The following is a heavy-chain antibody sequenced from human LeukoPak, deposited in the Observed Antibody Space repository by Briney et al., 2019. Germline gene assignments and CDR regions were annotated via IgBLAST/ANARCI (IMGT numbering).Heavy chain of an antibody. Sequence: ASVKVSCKASGYTFTGNYMHWVRQAPGQGPEWMGVISPSGGSTTYAQKFQGRVTMTRDTSISTAYMELSRLRSDDTAVYYCARTRIWLGGYFDYWGQGTLVTVSS. J-gene: IGHJ4*02. CDR1: GYTFTGNY. CDR2: ISPSGGST. D-gene: IGHD3-10*01. CDR3: ARTRIWLGGYFDY. V-gene: IGHV1-2*02.